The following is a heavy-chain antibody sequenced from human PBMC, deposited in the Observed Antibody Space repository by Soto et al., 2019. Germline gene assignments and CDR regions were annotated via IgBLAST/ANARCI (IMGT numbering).Heavy chain of an antibody. CDR1: GGSISSSSHY. V-gene: IGHV4-39*02. Sequence: QLLLQESGPGLVKPSETLSLNCTVSGGSISSSSHYWGWSRQPPGKGLEWIGSIYFSGTTDYNPSLKSRVTISVDTSKNQFSLKVTSVTAADTAVYYCAREAPRGLEVAGKFDYWGQGTLVTVSS. CDR2: IYFSGTT. D-gene: IGHD6-19*01. J-gene: IGHJ4*02. CDR3: AREAPRGLEVAGKFDY.